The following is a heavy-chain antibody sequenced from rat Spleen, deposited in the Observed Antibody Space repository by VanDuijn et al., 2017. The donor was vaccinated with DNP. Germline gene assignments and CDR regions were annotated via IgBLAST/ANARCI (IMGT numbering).Heavy chain of an antibody. CDR1: GFTFSDYN. CDR3: ARWPGYNPPYAMDA. V-gene: IGHV5S10*01. Sequence: EVQLVESGGGLVQAGRSLKLSCAASGFTFSDYNMAWVRQAPKKGLEWVATIFYAGTTTYYRGSVKGRFTISRDNANGTLYLQMDNLRSEDTATYYCARWPGYNPPYAMDAWGQGTSVTVSS. CDR2: IFYAGTTT. D-gene: IGHD1-4*01. J-gene: IGHJ4*01.